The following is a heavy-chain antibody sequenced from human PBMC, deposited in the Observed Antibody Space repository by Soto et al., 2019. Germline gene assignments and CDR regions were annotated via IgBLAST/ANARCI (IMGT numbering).Heavy chain of an antibody. J-gene: IGHJ3*02. CDR3: ARDEIYGSGVIHAFDI. D-gene: IGHD3-10*01. CDR2: ISSSSSYI. V-gene: IGHV3-21*01. Sequence: GGSLRLSCAASGFTFSSYSMNWVRQAPGKGLEWVSSISSSSSYIYYADSVKGRFTISRDNAKNSLYLQMNSLRAEDTAVYYCARDEIYGSGVIHAFDIWGQGTMVTVSS. CDR1: GFTFSSYS.